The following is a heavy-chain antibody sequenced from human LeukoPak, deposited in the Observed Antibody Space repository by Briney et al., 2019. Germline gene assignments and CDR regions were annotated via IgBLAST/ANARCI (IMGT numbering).Heavy chain of an antibody. CDR3: AKDMHPEVLLWFGDLKGCGMDV. V-gene: IGHV3-9*01. J-gene: IGHJ6*02. CDR2: ISWNSGSI. D-gene: IGHD3-10*01. Sequence: PGGSLRLSCAASGFTFDDYAMHWVRQAPGKGLEWVSGISWNSGSIGYADSVKGRSTISRDNAKNSLYLQMNSLRAEDTALYYCAKDMHPEVLLWFGDLKGCGMDVWGQGTTVTVSS. CDR1: GFTFDDYA.